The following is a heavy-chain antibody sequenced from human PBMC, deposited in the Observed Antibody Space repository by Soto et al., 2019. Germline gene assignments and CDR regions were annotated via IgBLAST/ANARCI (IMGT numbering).Heavy chain of an antibody. CDR2: ISSSTSYI. J-gene: IGHJ4*02. V-gene: IGHV3-21*01. CDR1: GFTFSSYS. CDR3: ARDRRDAYNFDY. Sequence: GGSLRISCAASGFTFSSYSMNWVRQAPGKGLEWVSSISSSTSYIYYTDSVKGRFTISRDNAKNSLYLQMNSLRAEDTAVYYCARDRRDAYNFDYWGQGTLVTVSS. D-gene: IGHD1-1*01.